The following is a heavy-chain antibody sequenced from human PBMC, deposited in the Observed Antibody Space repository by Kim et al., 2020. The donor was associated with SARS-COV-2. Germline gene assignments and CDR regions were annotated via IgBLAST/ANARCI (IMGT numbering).Heavy chain of an antibody. V-gene: IGHV3-23*01. CDR1: GVAFSNYA. J-gene: IGHJ4*02. Sequence: GGSLRLSCAASGVAFSNYAMSWVRQAPGKGLEWVSAVSGSGDKTYYADSVKGRFSISRDNSKSTLYLHMSSLRAADTAIYYCALKGSFGSGYGGQGTLVTVSS. CDR2: VSGSGDKT. D-gene: IGHD3-3*01. CDR3: ALKGSFGSGY.